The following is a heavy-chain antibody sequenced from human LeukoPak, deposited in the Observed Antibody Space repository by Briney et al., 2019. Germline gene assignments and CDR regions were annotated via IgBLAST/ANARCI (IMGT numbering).Heavy chain of an antibody. V-gene: IGHV3-30*02. J-gene: IGHJ4*02. CDR3: ARDPRGPTGYDHSGRDTFDY. D-gene: IGHD3-22*01. Sequence: GGSLRLSCAASGFIFSSYGMHWVRQAPGKGLEWVAFIRYDGSNTYYADSVKGRFTISRDNSKNTLYLQMNSLRGDDTAIYYCARDPRGPTGYDHSGRDTFDYWGQGTLVTVSS. CDR2: IRYDGSNT. CDR1: GFIFSSYG.